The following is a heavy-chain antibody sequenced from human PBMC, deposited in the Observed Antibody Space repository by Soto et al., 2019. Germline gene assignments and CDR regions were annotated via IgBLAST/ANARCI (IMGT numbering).Heavy chain of an antibody. D-gene: IGHD2-15*01. CDR1: GHTFTSYY. Sequence: GASVKVSCKASGHTFTSYYMHWVRQAPGQGLEWMGIINPSGGSTSYAQKFQGRVTMTRDTSTSTVYMELSSLRSEDTAVYYCASARGYGSGGSCYSTFDLWGQGTLVTVSS. V-gene: IGHV1-46*01. CDR3: ASARGYGSGGSCYSTFDL. J-gene: IGHJ5*02. CDR2: INPSGGST.